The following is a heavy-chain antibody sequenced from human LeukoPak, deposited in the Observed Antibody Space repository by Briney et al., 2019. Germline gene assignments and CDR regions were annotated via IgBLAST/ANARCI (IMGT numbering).Heavy chain of an antibody. CDR3: AKDRGRYFDWLDAFDI. CDR2: ISGSGGST. Sequence: GGSLRLSCAASGFTFSSYAMSWVRQAPGKGLEWVSAISGSGGSTYYADSVKGRFTISRDNSKNTLYLQMNSLRAEDTAVYYCAKDRGRYFDWLDAFDIWGQGTMVTVSS. D-gene: IGHD3-9*01. V-gene: IGHV3-23*01. J-gene: IGHJ3*02. CDR1: GFTFSSYA.